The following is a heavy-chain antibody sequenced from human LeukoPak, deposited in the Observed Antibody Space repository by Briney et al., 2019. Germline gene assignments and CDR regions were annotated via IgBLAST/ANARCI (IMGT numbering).Heavy chain of an antibody. Sequence: SETLSLTCTVSGGSISSYYWSWIRQPPGKGLEWIAYMYYSGSANYNPSVKSRVTISVDTSQNQFSLDLRSVTAADTAVYYCVRALQGSSWSAWFDSWGQGTLVAVSS. CDR3: VRALQGSSWSAWFDS. CDR2: MYYSGSA. J-gene: IGHJ5*01. D-gene: IGHD6-13*01. V-gene: IGHV4-59*01. CDR1: GGSISSYY.